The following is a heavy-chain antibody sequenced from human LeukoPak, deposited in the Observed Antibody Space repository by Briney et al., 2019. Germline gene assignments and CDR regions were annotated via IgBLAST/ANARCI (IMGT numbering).Heavy chain of an antibody. V-gene: IGHV4-61*02. J-gene: IGHJ5*02. D-gene: IGHD6-13*01. CDR2: IYTSGDT. CDR3: ARGYSSSWYFNWFDP. CDR1: GGSFSSRPYY. Sequence: TLSLTCTVSGGSFSSRPYYWSWIRQPAGKGLEWIGRIYTSGDTDYNPSLKSRVTISVDTSKNQFSLKLTSVTAADTAVYYCARGYSSSWYFNWFDPWGQGTLVTVSS.